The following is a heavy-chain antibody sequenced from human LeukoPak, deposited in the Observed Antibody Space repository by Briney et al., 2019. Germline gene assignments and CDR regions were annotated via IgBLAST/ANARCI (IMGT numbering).Heavy chain of an antibody. J-gene: IGHJ4*02. CDR1: GGSISSGGYS. D-gene: IGHD7-27*01. CDR3: ARGDNWGSGYFDY. CDR2: IYHSGST. Sequence: SETLSLTCAVSGGSISSGGYSWSWIRQPPGKGLEWIGYIYHSGSTYYNPSLKTRVTISVDRSKNQFSLKLSSVTAADTAVYYCARGDNWGSGYFDYWGQGTLVTVSS. V-gene: IGHV4-30-2*01.